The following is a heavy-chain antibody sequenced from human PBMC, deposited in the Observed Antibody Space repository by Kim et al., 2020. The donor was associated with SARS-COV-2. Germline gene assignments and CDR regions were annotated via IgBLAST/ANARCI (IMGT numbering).Heavy chain of an antibody. D-gene: IGHD3-22*01. Sequence: SVKVSCKASGGTFSSYAISWVRQAPGQGLEWMGGIIPIFGTANYAQKFQGRVTITADESTSTAYMELSSLRSEDTAVYYCAPSAQNSYYYDSSPAGQDWGQGTLVTVSS. CDR2: IIPIFGTA. V-gene: IGHV1-69*13. CDR3: APSAQNSYYYDSSPAGQD. J-gene: IGHJ4*02. CDR1: GGTFSSYA.